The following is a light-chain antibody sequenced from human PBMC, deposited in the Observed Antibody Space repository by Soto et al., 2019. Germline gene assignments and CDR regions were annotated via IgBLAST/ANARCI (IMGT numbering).Light chain of an antibody. Sequence: IQLTQSPASLSASLGDRVTITCRASQGIRSSLAWYQQKPGRAPNLLLYVASTLQSGVPSRFSGSGSGTDFSLTISSLQHEDFANHYCQQSYSTHPITFGQGTRLEIK. CDR3: QQSYSTHPIT. J-gene: IGKJ5*01. V-gene: IGKV1-39*01. CDR2: VAS. CDR1: QGIRSS.